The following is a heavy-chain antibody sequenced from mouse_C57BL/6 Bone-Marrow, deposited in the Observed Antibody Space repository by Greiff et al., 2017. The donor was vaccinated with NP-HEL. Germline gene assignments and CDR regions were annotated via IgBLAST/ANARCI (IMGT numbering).Heavy chain of an antibody. Sequence: EVNVVESGGGLVKPGGSLKLSCAASGFTFSSYAMSWVRQTPEKRLEWVATISDGGSYTYYPDNVKGRFTFSRDNAKNNLYLQMSHLKSEDTAMYYCARQDIQSLFAYWGHGTLVTVSA. CDR2: ISDGGSYT. V-gene: IGHV5-4*03. CDR3: ARQDIQSLFAY. CDR1: GFTFSSYA. D-gene: IGHD3-3*01. J-gene: IGHJ3*01.